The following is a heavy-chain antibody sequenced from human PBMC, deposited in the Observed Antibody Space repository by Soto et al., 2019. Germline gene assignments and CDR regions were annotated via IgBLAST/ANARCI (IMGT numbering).Heavy chain of an antibody. Sequence: QVQLVQSGAEEKKPGASVKVSCKASGYTFTSYAMHWVRQAPGQRHEWMGWINAGNGNTKYSQKFQGRVTITRDPSASTAYMELSSLRSEDTAVYYCARSIVVVTALDYWGQGTLVTVSS. CDR3: ARSIVVVTALDY. J-gene: IGHJ4*02. D-gene: IGHD2-21*02. CDR2: INAGNGNT. CDR1: GYTFTSYA. V-gene: IGHV1-3*05.